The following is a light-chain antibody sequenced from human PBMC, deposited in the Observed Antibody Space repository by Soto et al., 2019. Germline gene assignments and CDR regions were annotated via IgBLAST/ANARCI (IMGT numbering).Light chain of an antibody. J-gene: IGKJ5*01. CDR1: QDIGNF. Sequence: IQMTQSPSSLSASVGDRVTITCQASQDIGNFLTWYQQKPGRAPVLLIYDAANLATGVPPRFSGSGSGRDFTLTISSLQPEDIAAYYCQQYDRLPIPFGQGTRLEIK. V-gene: IGKV1-33*01. CDR3: QQYDRLPIP. CDR2: DAA.